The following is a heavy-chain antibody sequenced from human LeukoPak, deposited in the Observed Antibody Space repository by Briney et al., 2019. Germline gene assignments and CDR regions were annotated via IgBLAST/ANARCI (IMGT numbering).Heavy chain of an antibody. CDR3: AKDAPIAAAGLTSFDY. V-gene: IGHV3-23*01. Sequence: GGSLRLSCAASGFTFSIYAMSWVRHAPGGGVVWVSAISGMGVSTYYADSVKGRFTLSRDNSKNTLYLQMNSLRAEDTAVYYCAKDAPIAAAGLTSFDYWGQGTLVTVSS. CDR2: ISGMGVST. CDR1: GFTFSIYA. D-gene: IGHD6-13*01. J-gene: IGHJ4*02.